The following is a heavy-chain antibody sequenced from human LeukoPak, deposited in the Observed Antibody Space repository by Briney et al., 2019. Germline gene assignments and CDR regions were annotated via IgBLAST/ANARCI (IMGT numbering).Heavy chain of an antibody. D-gene: IGHD1-1*01. V-gene: IGHV4-34*01. CDR2: INHSGST. Sequence: SETLSLTCAVYGGSFSGFYWSWLRQPSGQGLEWIGEINHSGSTYYNPSLKSRISMSVDTSENQFSLRLRSVTAADTAMYYCARGGIVGTTNNWFDPWGQATLVTVSS. CDR1: GGSFSGFY. CDR3: ARGGIVGTTNNWFDP. J-gene: IGHJ5*02.